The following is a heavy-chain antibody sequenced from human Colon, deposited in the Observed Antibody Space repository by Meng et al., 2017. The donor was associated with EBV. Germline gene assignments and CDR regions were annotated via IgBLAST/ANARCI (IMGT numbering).Heavy chain of an antibody. CDR1: GGLISSSHYY. CDR3: ARRRGGSGRDC. D-gene: IGHD3-10*01. J-gene: IGHJ4*02. Sequence: HLQLRCAVPVLVKPAATLPRPFPVSGGLISSSHYYWGLVPQTPGKGLQWSGTIYHSGSTSYNPSLQSRVTMFVDTSKNQFSLMLTSVTATDTAVYYCARRRGGSGRDCWGQGTLVTVSS. V-gene: IGHV4-39*01. CDR2: IYHSGST.